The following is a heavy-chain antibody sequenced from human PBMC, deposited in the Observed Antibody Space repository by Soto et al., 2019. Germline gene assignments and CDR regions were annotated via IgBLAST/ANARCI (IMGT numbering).Heavy chain of an antibody. CDR1: GFSLSTSGVG. Sequence: SGPTLVNPTQTLTLTCTLSGFSLSTSGVGVGWIRQSPGKALEWLAVIYWDDVKHYSPSLERRLTITKDTPESEVVLTMTNMDPVDTATYYCAHKGYGGYVLDYWGQGILVTVSS. CDR2: IYWDDVK. D-gene: IGHD4-17*01. J-gene: IGHJ4*02. V-gene: IGHV2-5*02. CDR3: AHKGYGGYVLDY.